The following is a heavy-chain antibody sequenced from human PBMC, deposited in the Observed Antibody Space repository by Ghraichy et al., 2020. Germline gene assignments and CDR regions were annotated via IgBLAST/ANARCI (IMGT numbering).Heavy chain of an antibody. J-gene: IGHJ4*02. CDR1: GGSFSGYY. CDR3: ARGFRTRNYCTGGVCYPYFDC. Sequence: SETLSLTCAVYGGSFSGYYWSWIRQPPGKGLEWIGEINHSGSTNYNPSLKSRVTISVDTSKNQFSLKLSSVTAADTAVYYCARGFRTRNYCTGGVCYPYFDCWGQGTLVTVSS. D-gene: IGHD2-8*02. CDR2: INHSGST. V-gene: IGHV4-34*01.